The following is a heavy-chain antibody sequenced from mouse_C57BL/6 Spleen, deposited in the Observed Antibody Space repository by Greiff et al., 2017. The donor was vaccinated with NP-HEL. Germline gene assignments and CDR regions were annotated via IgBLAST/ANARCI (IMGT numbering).Heavy chain of an antibody. V-gene: IGHV1-66*01. CDR3: ARPLGRVYYAMDY. J-gene: IGHJ4*01. D-gene: IGHD4-1*01. Sequence: QVQLQQSGPELVKPGASVKISCKASGYSFTSYYIHWVKQRPGQGLEWIGWIYPGSGNTKYNEKFKGKATLTADTSSSTAYMQLSSLTSEDSAVYYCARPLGRVYYAMDYWGQGTSVTVSS. CDR1: GYSFTSYY. CDR2: IYPGSGNT.